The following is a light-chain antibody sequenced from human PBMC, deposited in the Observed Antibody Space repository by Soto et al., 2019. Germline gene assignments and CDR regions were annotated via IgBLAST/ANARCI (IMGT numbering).Light chain of an antibody. CDR2: DVS. Sequence: QSVLTQPASVSGSPGQSITISCTGTSSDVGGYNYVSWYQQHPGKAPKLLIYDVSNRPSGASNRFSGSKSGNTASLTISGLQAEDDADYYCSSYTGSTTLHYVFGTGTKVT. J-gene: IGLJ1*01. CDR1: SSDVGGYNY. V-gene: IGLV2-14*01. CDR3: SSYTGSTTLHYV.